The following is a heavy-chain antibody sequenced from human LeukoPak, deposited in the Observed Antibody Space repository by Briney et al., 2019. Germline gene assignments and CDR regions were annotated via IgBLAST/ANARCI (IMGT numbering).Heavy chain of an antibody. J-gene: IGHJ4*02. CDR3: AKGGCSSTSCYAEVVDYFDY. Sequence: GGSLRLSCAASGFAASGFTFSTFGMHWVRQAPGEGLEWVAFVRYDGTNKYYADSVKGRFTISRDNSKNTLYLQMNSLRAEDTAVYYCAKGGCSSTSCYAEVVDYFDYWGQGTLVTVSS. V-gene: IGHV3-30*02. D-gene: IGHD2-2*01. CDR1: GFTFSTFG. CDR2: VRYDGTNK.